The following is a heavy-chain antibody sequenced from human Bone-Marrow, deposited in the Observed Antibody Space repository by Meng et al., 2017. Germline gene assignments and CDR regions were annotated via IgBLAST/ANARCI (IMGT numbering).Heavy chain of an antibody. J-gene: IGHJ4*02. V-gene: IGHV3-15*01. D-gene: IGHD6-13*01. Sequence: ELQVVEAGGGVVKPGGSLRLSCVASGLSFTDAWMSWVRQAPGKGLEWVGRIKRNSDGGTIDYAAPVKGRFTISRDDSKNTLYLQMDSLITEDTAVYFCATGAAAADHWGQGTLVTVSS. CDR2: IKRNSDGGTI. CDR1: GLSFTDAW. CDR3: ATGAAAADH.